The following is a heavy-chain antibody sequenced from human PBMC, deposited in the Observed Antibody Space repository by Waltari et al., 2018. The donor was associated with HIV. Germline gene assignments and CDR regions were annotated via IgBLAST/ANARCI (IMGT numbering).Heavy chain of an antibody. J-gene: IGHJ4*02. CDR2: ISSSSSTI. Sequence: EVQLVESGGGLVQPGGSLRLSCAASGFPFSSCTIYWVRQAPGKGLEWVSYISSSSSTIYYADSVKGRFTISRDNAKNSLYLQMNSLRAEDTAVYYCANMGGYYYDSSGYYYDFDYWGQGTLVTVSS. CDR3: ANMGGYYYDSSGYYYDFDY. V-gene: IGHV3-48*01. CDR1: GFPFSSCT. D-gene: IGHD3-22*01.